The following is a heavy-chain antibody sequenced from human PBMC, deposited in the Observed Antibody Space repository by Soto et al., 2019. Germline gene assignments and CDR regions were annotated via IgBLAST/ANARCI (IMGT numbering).Heavy chain of an antibody. V-gene: IGHV4-4*02. CDR2: IYHSGST. CDR3: ARTPWDGYTVYYFDY. Sequence: QVQLQESGPGLVKPSGTLSLTCAVSGGSISSSNWWSWVRQPPGKGLEWIGEIYHSGSTNYNPSLKSRVTISVDKSKNPFSLKMSSVTAADTAVYSCARTPWDGYTVYYFDYWGQGTLVTVSS. J-gene: IGHJ4*02. D-gene: IGHD5-18*01. CDR1: GGSISSSNW.